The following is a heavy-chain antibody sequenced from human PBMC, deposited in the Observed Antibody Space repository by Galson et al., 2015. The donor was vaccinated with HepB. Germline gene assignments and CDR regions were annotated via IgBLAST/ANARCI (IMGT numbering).Heavy chain of an antibody. CDR1: GYTLTELS. CDR3: ATDLGSYREIDY. Sequence: SVKVSCKVSGYTLTELSMHWVRQAPGKGLEWMGGFDPEDGETIYAQKFQGRVTMTEDTSTDTAYMELSSLRSEDTAVYYCATDLGSYREIDYWGQGTLVTVSS. CDR2: FDPEDGET. V-gene: IGHV1-24*01. J-gene: IGHJ4*02. D-gene: IGHD1-26*01.